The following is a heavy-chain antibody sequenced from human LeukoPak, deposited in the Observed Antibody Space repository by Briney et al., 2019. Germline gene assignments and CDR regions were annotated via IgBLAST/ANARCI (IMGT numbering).Heavy chain of an antibody. CDR1: GFAFSSYP. Sequence: GVSLRLSCAASGFAFSSYPMTWVRQAPGKGLEWVSTIGSSNGDTHYADSVKGRFTISRDNSKTTLYLQMNSLRAGDTAVYYCAKYYSTSGSSGGRVFDYWGQGTLVTVSS. V-gene: IGHV3-23*01. CDR2: IGSSNGDT. D-gene: IGHD3-10*01. J-gene: IGHJ4*02. CDR3: AKYYSTSGSSGGRVFDY.